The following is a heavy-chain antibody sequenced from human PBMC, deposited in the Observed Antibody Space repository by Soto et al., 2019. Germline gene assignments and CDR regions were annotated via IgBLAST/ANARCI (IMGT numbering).Heavy chain of an antibody. Sequence: GGSLRLSCTASGFTFGDYAMSWFRQAPGKGLEWVGFIRSKAYGGTTEYAASVKGRFTISRDDSKSIAYLQMNSLKTEDTAVYYCTTPPYSSSWYPSAGYFDYWGQGTLVTVSS. V-gene: IGHV3-49*03. CDR1: GFTFGDYA. J-gene: IGHJ4*02. D-gene: IGHD6-13*01. CDR2: IRSKAYGGTT. CDR3: TTPPYSSSWYPSAGYFDY.